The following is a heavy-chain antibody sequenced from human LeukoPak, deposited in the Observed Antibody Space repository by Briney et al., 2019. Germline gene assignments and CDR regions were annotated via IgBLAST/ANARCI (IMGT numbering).Heavy chain of an antibody. CDR3: ARTYYYDSGSDNWFDP. J-gene: IGHJ5*02. CDR2: MNPNSGNT. D-gene: IGHD3-10*01. Sequence: ASVKVSCKASGYTFTSYDINWVRQATGQGLEWMGWMNPNSGNTGYAQKFQGRVTMTRNTSISTAYMELSSLRSEDTAVYYCARTYYYDSGSDNWFDPWGQGTLVTVSS. V-gene: IGHV1-8*01. CDR1: GYTFTSYD.